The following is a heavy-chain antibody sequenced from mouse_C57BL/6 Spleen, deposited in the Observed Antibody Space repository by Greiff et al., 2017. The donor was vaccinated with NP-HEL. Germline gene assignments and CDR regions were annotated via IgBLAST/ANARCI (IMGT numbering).Heavy chain of an antibody. J-gene: IGHJ2*01. CDR2: IDPEDGDT. CDR1: GYTFTSYW. CDR3: TTHHGDY. Sequence: EVQLQQSGTVLARPGASVKMSCKTSGYTFTSYWMHWVKQRPEQGLEWIGRIDPEDGDTEYAPKFQGKATMTADTSSNTAYLQLSSLTSEDTAVYYCTTHHGDYWGQGTTLTVSS. V-gene: IGHV14-1*01.